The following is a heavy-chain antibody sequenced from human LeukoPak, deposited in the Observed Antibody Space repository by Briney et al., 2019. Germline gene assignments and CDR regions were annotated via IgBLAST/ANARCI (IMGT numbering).Heavy chain of an antibody. CDR1: GFTFSSFT. J-gene: IGHJ4*02. D-gene: IGHD2-8*02. CDR3: ARDDGGVYLNIDY. V-gene: IGHV3-21*01. CDR2: ISSRRYI. Sequence: GGSLRLSCSASGFTFSSFTMNWVRQAPGKGLEWVSSISSRRYIYHAASVKGRFTISRDNANNSLYLQVNSLRAEDMAVYYCARDDGGVYLNIDYWGQGTLVTVSS.